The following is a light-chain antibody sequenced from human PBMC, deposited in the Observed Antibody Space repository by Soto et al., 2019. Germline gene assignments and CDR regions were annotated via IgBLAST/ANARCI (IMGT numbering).Light chain of an antibody. CDR3: GSYTSSTTQI. Sequence: QSVLTQPASVSGSPGQSITISCTGTSSDVGGYNYVSWYQQHPGKAPKLMIYDVTNRPSGVSNRFSGSKSGNTASLTISGLQAEDEADYYCGSYTSSTTQIFGIGTKVTV. CDR2: DVT. V-gene: IGLV2-14*01. CDR1: SSDVGGYNY. J-gene: IGLJ1*01.